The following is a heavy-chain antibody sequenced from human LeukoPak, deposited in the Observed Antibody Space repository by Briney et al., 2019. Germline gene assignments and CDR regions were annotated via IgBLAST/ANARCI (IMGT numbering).Heavy chain of an antibody. J-gene: IGHJ5*02. Sequence: SETLSLTCSVSGDSISSFYWNWIRQSPGKGLEWIGNIHYSGNSNYNPSLKSRVTISIDTTRKQFFLKLSSVTAADTAVYYCVRAPNSNWFDLWGQGNQVTVSS. V-gene: IGHV4-59*08. D-gene: IGHD2-8*01. CDR2: IHYSGNS. CDR3: VRAPNSNWFDL. CDR1: GDSISSFY.